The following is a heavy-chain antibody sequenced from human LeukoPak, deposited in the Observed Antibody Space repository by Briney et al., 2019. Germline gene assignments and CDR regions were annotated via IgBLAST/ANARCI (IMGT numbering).Heavy chain of an antibody. CDR2: ISAYNGNT. CDR1: GYTFTSYG. D-gene: IGHD3-22*01. CDR3: ARDMPITMIVPPGGAYGMDV. Sequence: ASVKVSCKASGYTFTSYGISWVRQAPGQGLEWMGWISAYNGNTNYAQKLQGRVTMTTDTSTSTAYMELRSLRSDDTAVYYCARDMPITMIVPPGGAYGMDVWGQGTTVTVSS. J-gene: IGHJ6*02. V-gene: IGHV1-18*01.